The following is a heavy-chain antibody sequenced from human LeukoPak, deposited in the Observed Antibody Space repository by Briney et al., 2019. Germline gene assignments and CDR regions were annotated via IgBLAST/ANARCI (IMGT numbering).Heavy chain of an antibody. V-gene: IGHV5-51*01. J-gene: IGHJ4*02. CDR3: ARRSGSGSYSDY. CDR1: GYCFTNYW. Sequence: GDPLHISAKCSGYCFTNYWIGCVRPTPAKGQEWMGIIYPADSDTRYSPSFQGQVTISADKSISTAYLQWSRLKAANTAMYYCARRSGSGSYSDYWGQGTLVTVSS. CDR2: IYPADSDT. D-gene: IGHD3-10*01.